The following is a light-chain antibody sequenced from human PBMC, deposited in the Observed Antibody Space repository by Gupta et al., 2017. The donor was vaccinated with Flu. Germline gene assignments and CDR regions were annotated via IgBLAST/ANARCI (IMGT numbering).Light chain of an antibody. J-gene: IGLJ2*01. V-gene: IGLV1-44*01. CDR2: SNN. CDR3: ASWDDSLNGMV. Sequence: QYMLTQPPSASVTPGQRVTISCSGSSSNIGSNNVNWYQQHPGPAPKLLIYSNNQRPSGVPERFSGSKSGTSASLTISGLQAEDEADYYCASWDDSLNGMVFGGGTKLTVL. CDR1: SSNIGSNN.